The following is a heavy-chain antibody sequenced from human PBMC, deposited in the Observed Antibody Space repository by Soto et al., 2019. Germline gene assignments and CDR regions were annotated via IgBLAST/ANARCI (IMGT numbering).Heavy chain of an antibody. CDR2: IYYSGST. Sequence: QLQLQESGPGLVKPSETLSLTCTVSGGSISSSSYYWGWIRQPPGKGLEWIGSIYYSGSTYYNPSLKSRVTISVDTSKNQFSLKLSSVTAADTAVYYCARRYYDILTGYWNSKLDYWGQGTLVTVSS. V-gene: IGHV4-39*01. CDR1: GGSISSSSYY. J-gene: IGHJ4*02. D-gene: IGHD3-9*01. CDR3: ARRYYDILTGYWNSKLDY.